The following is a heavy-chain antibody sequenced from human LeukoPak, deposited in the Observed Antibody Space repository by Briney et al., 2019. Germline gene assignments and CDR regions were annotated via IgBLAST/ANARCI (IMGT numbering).Heavy chain of an antibody. V-gene: IGHV4-34*01. CDR3: VGILTGYPYYYYYYMDV. D-gene: IGHD3-9*01. Sequence: SETLSLTCAVYGGSFSGYYLSWIRQPPGKGLEWIGEINHSGSTNYNPSLKSRVTISVDTSKNQFSLKLSSVTAADTAVYYCVGILTGYPYYYYYYMDVWGKGTTVTVSS. J-gene: IGHJ6*03. CDR2: INHSGST. CDR1: GGSFSGYY.